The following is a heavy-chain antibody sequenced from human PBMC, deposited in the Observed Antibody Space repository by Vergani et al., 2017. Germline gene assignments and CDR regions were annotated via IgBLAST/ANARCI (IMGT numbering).Heavy chain of an antibody. CDR3: AREKLTGSLWWFDP. V-gene: IGHV4-34*01. CDR2: INHSGST. Sequence: QVQLQQWGAGLLKPSETLSLTCAVYGGSFSGYYWSWIRQPPGKGLEWIGEINHSGSTNYNPSLKSRVTISVDTSKNQFSLKLSSVTAADTAVYYCAREKLTGSLWWFDPWGQGTLVTVSS. D-gene: IGHD3-9*01. CDR1: GGSFSGYY. J-gene: IGHJ5*02.